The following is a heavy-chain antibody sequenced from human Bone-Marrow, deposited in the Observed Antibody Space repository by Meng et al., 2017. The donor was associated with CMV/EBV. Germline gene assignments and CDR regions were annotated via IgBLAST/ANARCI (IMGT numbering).Heavy chain of an antibody. D-gene: IGHD5-18*01. CDR3: ARGKGIGWIQLPSDYFDY. CDR2: INPSGGST. CDR1: GYTFTSYY. Sequence: ASVKVSCKASGYTFTSYYMHWVRQAPGQGLEWMGIINPSGGSTSYAQKFQGRVTMTRDTSTSTVYMELSSLRSEDTAVYYCARGKGIGWIQLPSDYFDYWGQGTLVTVSS. J-gene: IGHJ4*02. V-gene: IGHV1-46*01.